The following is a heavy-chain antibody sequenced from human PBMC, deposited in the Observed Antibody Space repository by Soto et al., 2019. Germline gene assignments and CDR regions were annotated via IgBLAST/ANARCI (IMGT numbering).Heavy chain of an antibody. CDR3: ARDIASYAYGEGY. D-gene: IGHD2-21*01. J-gene: IGHJ4*02. V-gene: IGHV4-4*07. Sequence: SETLSLTCTVSGGSINSYWWSWIRQPAGKGLEWIGRVYSSGTTDYNPSLNSRATMSVETSKNQFSLELSSVTAADTAVYYCARDIASYAYGEGYWGQGIQVTVSS. CDR1: GGSINSYW. CDR2: VYSSGTT.